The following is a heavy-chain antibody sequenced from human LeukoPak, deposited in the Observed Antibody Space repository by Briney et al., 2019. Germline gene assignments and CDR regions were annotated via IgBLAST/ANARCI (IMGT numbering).Heavy chain of an antibody. Sequence: PSETLSLTCTVSGGPVSSGSYYWSWIRQPPGKGLEWIGYIYYSGSTNYNPSLKSRVTISVDTSKNQFSLKLSSVTAADTAVYYCAREHYDNWFDPWGQGTLVTVSS. CDR1: GGPVSSGSYY. CDR2: IYYSGST. V-gene: IGHV4-61*01. D-gene: IGHD3-16*01. J-gene: IGHJ5*02. CDR3: AREHYDNWFDP.